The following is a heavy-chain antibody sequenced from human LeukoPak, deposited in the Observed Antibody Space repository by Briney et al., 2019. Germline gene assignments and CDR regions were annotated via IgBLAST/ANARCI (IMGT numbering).Heavy chain of an antibody. V-gene: IGHV3-21*01. CDR2: ISSSSSYI. J-gene: IGHJ4*02. CDR3: ARDPNGGSYLSN. CDR1: GFTFSSYW. D-gene: IGHD2-15*01. Sequence: GGSLRLSCAASGFTFSSYWMSWVRQAPGKGLEWVSSISSSSSYIYYADSVKGRFTISRDNAKNSLYLQMNSLRAEDTAVYYCARDPNGGSYLSNWGQGTLVTVSS.